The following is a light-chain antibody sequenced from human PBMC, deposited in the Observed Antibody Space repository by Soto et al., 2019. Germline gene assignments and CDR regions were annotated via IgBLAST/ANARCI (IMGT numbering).Light chain of an antibody. Sequence: DIQMTQSPSTLSGSVGARVTITCRASQTISSWLAWYQQTPGKAPKXXIYKASTLKSGVPSRFSCSGAGTECTRTISSLQPDDVATDYCQHYNSYSEAFGQGTKVDI. V-gene: IGKV1-5*03. CDR2: KAS. CDR1: QTISSW. CDR3: QHYNSYSEA. J-gene: IGKJ1*01.